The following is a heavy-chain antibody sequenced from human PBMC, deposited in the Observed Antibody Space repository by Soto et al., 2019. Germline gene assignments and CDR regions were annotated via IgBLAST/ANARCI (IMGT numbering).Heavy chain of an antibody. Sequence: GGSLRLSCAASGFTFSSYAMHWVRQAPGKGLEWVAVTSYDGSNKYYADSVKGRFTISRDNSKNTLYLQMNSLRAEDTAVYYCAKDRRGITIFGVAPSPNWFDPWGQGTLVTVSS. D-gene: IGHD3-3*01. V-gene: IGHV3-30-3*01. J-gene: IGHJ5*02. CDR2: TSYDGSNK. CDR3: AKDRRGITIFGVAPSPNWFDP. CDR1: GFTFSSYA.